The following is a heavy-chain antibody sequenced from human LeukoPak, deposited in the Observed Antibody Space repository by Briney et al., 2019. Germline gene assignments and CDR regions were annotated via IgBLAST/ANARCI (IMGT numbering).Heavy chain of an antibody. V-gene: IGHV4-34*01. CDR1: GGSFSGYY. CDR3: ARGGSGYDYVWGSYRYLGY. J-gene: IGHJ4*02. Sequence: PSQTLSLTCAVYGGSFSGYYWSWIRQPPGKGLEWIGEINHSGSTNYNPSLKSRVTISVDTSKNQFSLKLSSVTAADTAVYYCARGGSGYDYVWGSYRYLGYWGQGTLVTVSS. D-gene: IGHD3-16*02. CDR2: INHSGST.